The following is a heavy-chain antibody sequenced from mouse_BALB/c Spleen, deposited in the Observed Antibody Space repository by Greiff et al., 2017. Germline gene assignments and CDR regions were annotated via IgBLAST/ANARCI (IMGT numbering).Heavy chain of an antibody. J-gene: IGHJ3*01. Sequence: QVQLQQSAAELARPGASVKMSCKASGYTFTSYTMHWVKQRPGQGLEWIGYINPSSGYTEYNQKFKDKTTLTADKSSSTAYMQLSSLTSEDSAVYYCARYGYYGTPVAYWGEGTLVTVAA. CDR2: INPSSGYT. CDR1: GYTFTSYT. D-gene: IGHD1-1*01. V-gene: IGHV1-4*02. CDR3: ARYGYYGTPVAY.